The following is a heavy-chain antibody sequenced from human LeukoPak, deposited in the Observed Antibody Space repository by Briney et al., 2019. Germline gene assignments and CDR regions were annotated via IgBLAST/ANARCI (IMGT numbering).Heavy chain of an antibody. D-gene: IGHD6-13*01. V-gene: IGHV4-39*01. CDR2: IYYSGST. CDR1: GDSISNSIHY. CDR3: ARRGSEQQLGFDP. J-gene: IGHJ5*02. Sequence: PSETLSLTCTVSGDSISNSIHYWGWIRQPPGKGLEWIGSIYYSGSTYYNPSLKSRVTISVDTSKNQFSLKLSSVTAADTAVYYCARRGSEQQLGFDPWGQGTLVSVSS.